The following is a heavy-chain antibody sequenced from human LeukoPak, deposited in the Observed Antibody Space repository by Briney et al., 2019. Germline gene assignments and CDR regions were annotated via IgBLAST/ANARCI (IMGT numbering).Heavy chain of an antibody. J-gene: IGHJ4*02. D-gene: IGHD2-2*01. CDR2: ISGSGGST. V-gene: IGHV3-23*01. CDR3: AKSRAVPAAVRGFDY. Sequence: GGSLRLSCAASGFTLSSYAMSWVRQAPGKGLEWVSAISGSGGSTYYADSVKGRFTISRDNSKNTLYLQMNSLRAEDTAVYYCAKSRAVPAAVRGFDYWGQGTLVTVSS. CDR1: GFTLSSYA.